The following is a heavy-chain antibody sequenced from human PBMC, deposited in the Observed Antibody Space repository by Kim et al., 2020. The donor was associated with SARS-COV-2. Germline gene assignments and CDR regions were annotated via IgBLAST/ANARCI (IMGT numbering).Heavy chain of an antibody. V-gene: IGHV4-59*01. Sequence: SETLSLTCTVSGGSISSYYWSWIRQPPGKGLEWIGYIYYSGSTNYNPSLKSRVTISVDTSKNQFSLKLSSVTAADTAVYYCARAFFWTTKANYYYYYMDVWGKGTTVTVSS. J-gene: IGHJ6*03. CDR2: IYYSGST. CDR3: ARAFFWTTKANYYYYYMDV. CDR1: GGSISSYY. D-gene: IGHD1-26*01.